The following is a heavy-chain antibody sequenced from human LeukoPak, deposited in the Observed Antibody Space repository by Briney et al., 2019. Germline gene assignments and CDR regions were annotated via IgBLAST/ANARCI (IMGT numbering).Heavy chain of an antibody. J-gene: IGHJ4*02. CDR1: GFTFSSYA. V-gene: IGHV3-23*01. Sequence: GGSLRLSCAASGFTFSSYAMSWVRQAPGKGLEWVSAISGSGGSTYYADSVKGRFTISRDNSKNTLYLQMNSLRAQDTAVYYCAKDGDSSSVGDYWGQGTLVTVSS. CDR3: AKDGDSSSVGDY. D-gene: IGHD6-13*01. CDR2: ISGSGGST.